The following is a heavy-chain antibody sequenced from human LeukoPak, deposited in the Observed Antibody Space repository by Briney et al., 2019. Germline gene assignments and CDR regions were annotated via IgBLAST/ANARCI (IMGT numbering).Heavy chain of an antibody. CDR1: LGTFSSYA. J-gene: IGHJ4*02. CDR2: SFPIFCTA. CDR3: ASRLYCSNTRCRNFPFAY. D-gene: IGHD2-2*01. V-gene: IGHV1-69*01. Sequence: SVKVSCKASLGTFSSYAINRARQAPGHGPERMGGSFPIFCTANYAQKFQDRVTITADESTSTAYMELSSLRSEDTAIYYCASRLYCSNTRCRNFPFAYWGQGTLVTVSS.